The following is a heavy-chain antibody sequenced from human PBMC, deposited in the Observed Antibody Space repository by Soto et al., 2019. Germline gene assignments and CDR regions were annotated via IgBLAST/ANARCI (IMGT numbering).Heavy chain of an antibody. D-gene: IGHD1-26*01. Sequence: PSETLSLTCTVSGGSISSYYWSWIRQPPGKGLEWIGYIYYSGSTNYNPSLKSRVTISVDTSKNQFSLKLSSVTAADTAVYYCARGWRELLQWFDPWGQGTLVTVSS. CDR2: IYYSGST. CDR3: ARGWRELLQWFDP. V-gene: IGHV4-59*01. J-gene: IGHJ5*02. CDR1: GGSISSYY.